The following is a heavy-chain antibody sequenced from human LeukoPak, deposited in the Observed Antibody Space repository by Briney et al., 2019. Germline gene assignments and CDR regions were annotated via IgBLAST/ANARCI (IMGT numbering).Heavy chain of an antibody. Sequence: GGSLRLSCAASGFTFSSYSMNWVQQAPGKGLEWVSGISWNSGSIGYADSVKGRFTISRDNAKNSLYLQMNSLRAEDTALYYCAKDQGENYYGSGSPDWWGQGTLVTVSS. CDR1: GFTFSSYS. CDR3: AKDQGENYYGSGSPDW. D-gene: IGHD3-10*01. J-gene: IGHJ4*02. V-gene: IGHV3-9*01. CDR2: ISWNSGSI.